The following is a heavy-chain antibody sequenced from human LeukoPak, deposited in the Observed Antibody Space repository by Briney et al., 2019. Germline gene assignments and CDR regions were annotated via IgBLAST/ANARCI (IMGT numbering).Heavy chain of an antibody. D-gene: IGHD3-3*01. CDR3: ARILGRGRFLEPAMDV. Sequence: SETLSLTCTVSGYSISSGYYCGGIRQPPGKGLEWIGIIYHSGSTYYNPSLKRRVTISVDTDKNQFSLKLSSVTAADTAVYYCARILGRGRFLEPAMDVWGKGTTVTVSS. CDR2: IYHSGST. J-gene: IGHJ6*03. CDR1: GYSISSGYY. V-gene: IGHV4-38-2*02.